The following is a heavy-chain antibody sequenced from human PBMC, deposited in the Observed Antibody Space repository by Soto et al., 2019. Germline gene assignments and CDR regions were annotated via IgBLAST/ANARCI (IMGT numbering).Heavy chain of an antibody. V-gene: IGHV1-18*01. CDR3: ARDLAPYYDFWSGYFFNGMDV. CDR2: ISAYNGNA. J-gene: IGHJ6*02. Sequence: QVQLVQSGAEVKKPGASVKVSCKASGYTFTSYGISWVRQAPGQGLEWMGWISAYNGNANYAQKLKGRVTMTTDTSTSTAYMEMRSLRSDDTAVYYCARDLAPYYDFWSGYFFNGMDVWGQGTTVTVSS. CDR1: GYTFTSYG. D-gene: IGHD3-3*01.